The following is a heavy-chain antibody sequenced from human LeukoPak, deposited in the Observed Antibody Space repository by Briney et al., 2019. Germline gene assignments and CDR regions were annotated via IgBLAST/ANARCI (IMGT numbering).Heavy chain of an antibody. Sequence: GGSLRLSCAASGFTFSNAWMSWVRQAPGKGLEWVGRIKSKTDGGTTNYAAPVEGRFSISRDDSKNTLYLQMNSLKTEDTAFYYCTTDRGIPRRPVFDSWGQGTLVTVSS. CDR3: TTDRGIPRRPVFDS. CDR1: GFTFSNAW. D-gene: IGHD1-14*01. CDR2: IKSKTDGGTT. V-gene: IGHV3-15*01. J-gene: IGHJ4*02.